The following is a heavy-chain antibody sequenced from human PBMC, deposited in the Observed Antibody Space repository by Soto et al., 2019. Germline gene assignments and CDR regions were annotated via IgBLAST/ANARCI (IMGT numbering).Heavy chain of an antibody. D-gene: IGHD4-17*01. V-gene: IGHV3-21*01. CDR1: GFTFSSHT. CDR3: ARAQYGDYGFDS. CDR2: ISSSTSYI. J-gene: IGHJ4*02. Sequence: EVQLVESGGGLVKPAGSLRLSCAASGFTFSSHTMNWVRQAPGKGLEWVSSISSSTSYIYYADSVKGRFTISRDNAKNSRYLQMNSLRAEDTAVYYCARAQYGDYGFDSWGQGTLVTVSS.